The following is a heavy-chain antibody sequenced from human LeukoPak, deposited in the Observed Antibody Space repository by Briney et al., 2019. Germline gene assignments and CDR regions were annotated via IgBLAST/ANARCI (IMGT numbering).Heavy chain of an antibody. J-gene: IGHJ5*02. Sequence: SETLSLTCTVSGGSISSYYWSWIRQPPGKGLEWIGYIYYRGSTNYNPSLKSRVTISVDMSKNQFSLKLSSVTAADTAVYYCARGEFSSNLGWFDPWGQGTLVTVSS. CDR3: ARGEFSSNLGWFDP. D-gene: IGHD6-6*01. CDR2: IYYRGST. V-gene: IGHV4-59*01. CDR1: GGSISSYY.